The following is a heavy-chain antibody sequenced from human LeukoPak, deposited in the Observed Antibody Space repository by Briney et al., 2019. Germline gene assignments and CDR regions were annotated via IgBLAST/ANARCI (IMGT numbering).Heavy chain of an antibody. Sequence: ASVKVSCKASGGTFSSYAISWVRQAPGQGLEWMGRIIPILGIANYAQKFQGRVTITADKSTSTAYMELSSLRSEDTAVYYCARSHGSTPQFDSWGQGTLVTVSS. CDR1: GGTFSSYA. J-gene: IGHJ4*02. V-gene: IGHV1-69*04. CDR3: ARSHGSTPQFDS. CDR2: IIPILGIA.